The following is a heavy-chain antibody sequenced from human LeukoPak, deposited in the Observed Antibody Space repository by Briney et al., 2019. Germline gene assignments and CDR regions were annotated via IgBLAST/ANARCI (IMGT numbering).Heavy chain of an antibody. Sequence: ASVKVSCKASGGSFSSYTINWVRQAPGQGLEWMGWISAYNGNTNYAQKLQGRVTMTTDTSTSTAYMELRSLRSDDTAVYYCARLGAVAGPGDYWGQGTLVTVSS. V-gene: IGHV1-18*01. CDR2: ISAYNGNT. CDR3: ARLGAVAGPGDY. D-gene: IGHD6-19*01. CDR1: GGSFSSYT. J-gene: IGHJ4*02.